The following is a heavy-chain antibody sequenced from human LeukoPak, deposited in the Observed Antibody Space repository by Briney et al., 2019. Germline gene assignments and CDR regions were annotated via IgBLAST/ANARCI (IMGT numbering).Heavy chain of an antibody. CDR3: ARGLVGYCSSTSCRDY. Sequence: SETLSLTCAVYGGSFSGYYWSWIRQPPGKGLEWIGEISHSGSTNYNPSLKSRVTISVDTSKNQFSLKLSSVTAADTAVYYCARGLVGYCSSTSCRDYWGQGTLVTVSS. J-gene: IGHJ4*02. CDR2: ISHSGST. CDR1: GGSFSGYY. V-gene: IGHV4-34*01. D-gene: IGHD2-2*01.